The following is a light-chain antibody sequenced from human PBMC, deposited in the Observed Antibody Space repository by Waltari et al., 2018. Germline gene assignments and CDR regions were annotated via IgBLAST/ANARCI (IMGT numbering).Light chain of an antibody. V-gene: IGLV1-44*01. J-gene: IGLJ3*02. CDR1: SSTIGSNT. CDR2: SNN. Sequence: QSVLPQPPSASGAPGQSVTSPCSGSSSTIGSNTVNWYQQLPGTAPKLLIYSNNQRPSGVPDRFSGSKSGTSASLAISGLQSEDEADYYCAAWDDSLNGWVFGGGTKLTVL. CDR3: AAWDDSLNGWV.